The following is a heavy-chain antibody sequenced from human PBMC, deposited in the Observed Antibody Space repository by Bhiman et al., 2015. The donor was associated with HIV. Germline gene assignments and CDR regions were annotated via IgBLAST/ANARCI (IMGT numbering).Heavy chain of an antibody. CDR2: VRYDGSHK. CDR3: AKEHAVVVTAVDV. Sequence: HVQLVESGGGVVQPGGSLRLSCAASGFAFSNFGMHWVRQVPGTGLQWVASVRYDGSHKYYLDSVKGRFSISRDNSKNTLYLQMSSLRVEDTGVYYCAKEHAVVVTAVDVWGQGVLVTVSS. D-gene: IGHD2-21*02. CDR1: GFAFSNFG. V-gene: IGHV3-30*02. J-gene: IGHJ4*02.